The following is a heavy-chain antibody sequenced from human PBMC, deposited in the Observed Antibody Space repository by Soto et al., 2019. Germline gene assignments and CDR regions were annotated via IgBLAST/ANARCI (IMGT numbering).Heavy chain of an antibody. V-gene: IGHV4-59*01. CDR2: IYYSGST. J-gene: IGHJ5*02. CDR1: GGSISSYY. CDR3: ARLGVVRWFDP. Sequence: QVQLQESGPGLVKPSETLSLTCTVSGGSISSYYWSWIRQPPGKGLEWIGYIYYSGSTNYNPSLKSRVTISVDTSKNQFSLKLSSVTAADTAVYYCARLGVVRWFDPWGQGTLVTVSS. D-gene: IGHD2-21*01.